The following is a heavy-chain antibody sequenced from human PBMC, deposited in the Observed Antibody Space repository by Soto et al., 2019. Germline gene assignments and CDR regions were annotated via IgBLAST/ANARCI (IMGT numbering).Heavy chain of an antibody. V-gene: IGHV4-59*01. D-gene: IGHD3-10*01. CDR3: AREGGWFGEFSTYYYYYGMDA. CDR2: IYYSGST. J-gene: IGHJ6*02. CDR1: GGSISSYY. Sequence: PSETLSLTCTVSGGSISSYYWSWIRQPPGKGLEWIGYIYYSGSTNYNPSLKSRVTISVDTSKNQFSLKLSSVTAADTAVYYCAREGGWFGEFSTYYYYYGMDAWGQGTTVTVSS.